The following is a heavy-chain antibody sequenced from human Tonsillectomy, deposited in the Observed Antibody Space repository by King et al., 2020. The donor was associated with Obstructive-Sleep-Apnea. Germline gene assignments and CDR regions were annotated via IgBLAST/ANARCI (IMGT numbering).Heavy chain of an antibody. Sequence: VQLQESGPGLVKPSETLSLTCTVAGGSISRYYWSWIGQPAGKGLEWIWRIDTSGCTNSNPSLKSRVTMSVDTSKNQVSLKLSSGSSADTAVYYCASGAGWTGAFDIWGQGTMVTVSS. CDR2: IDTSGCT. CDR1: GGSISRYY. V-gene: IGHV4-4*07. D-gene: IGHD3/OR15-3a*01. J-gene: IGHJ3*02. CDR3: ASGAGWTGAFDI.